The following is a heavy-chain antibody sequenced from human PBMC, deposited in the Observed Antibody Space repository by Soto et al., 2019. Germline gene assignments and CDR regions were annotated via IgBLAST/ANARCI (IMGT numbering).Heavy chain of an antibody. D-gene: IGHD5-12*01. J-gene: IGHJ6*02. V-gene: IGHV4-39*07. CDR2: IYYSGST. CDR3: ARVGGYSGYDLLYYGMDV. CDR1: GCSISSSSYY. Sequence: SETLSLTCTFSGCSISSSSYYWGWIRKPPGKGLEWIGSIYYSGSTYYNPSLKSRVTISVDTSKNQFSLKLSSVTAADTAVYYCARVGGYSGYDLLYYGMDVWGQGTKVTVS.